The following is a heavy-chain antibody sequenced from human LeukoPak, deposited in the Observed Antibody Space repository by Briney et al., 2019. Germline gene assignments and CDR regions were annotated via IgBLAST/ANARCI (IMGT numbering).Heavy chain of an antibody. CDR2: INSDGSST. Sequence: GGSLRLSCAASGFTFSSYWMHWVRQAPGKGLVWVSRINSDGSSTRYADSVKGRFTISRDNAKNTLYLQMNSLRAEDTAVYYCARESGDGYNFYFDYWGQGTLVTVSS. D-gene: IGHD5-24*01. CDR3: ARESGDGYNFYFDY. V-gene: IGHV3-74*01. J-gene: IGHJ4*02. CDR1: GFTFSSYW.